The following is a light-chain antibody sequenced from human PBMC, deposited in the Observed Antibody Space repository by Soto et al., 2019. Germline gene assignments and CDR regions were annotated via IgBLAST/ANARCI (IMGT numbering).Light chain of an antibody. CDR1: SSDVGGYNY. CDR3: SSYSSSSAPYV. CDR2: DVS. V-gene: IGLV2-14*01. J-gene: IGLJ1*01. Sequence: QSALTQPASVSGSPGQSLTISCTGTSSDVGGYNYVSWYQQHPGKAPKLMIYDVSIRPSGVSNRFSGSKSGNTASLTISGLQAEDEADYYCSSYSSSSAPYVFGTGIKLTVL.